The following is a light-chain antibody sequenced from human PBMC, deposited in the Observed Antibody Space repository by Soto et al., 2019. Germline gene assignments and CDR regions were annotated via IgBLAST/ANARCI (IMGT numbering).Light chain of an antibody. CDR2: RVF. J-gene: IGKJ1*01. CDR1: QSVSSN. V-gene: IGKV3-20*01. CDR3: QQFGGSPRT. Sequence: EIVMTQSPATLSVSPGERATLSCRASQSVSSNLAWYQQKPGQAPRLLIYRVFNRATGIPDRFSGSGSGTDFTLTISRLEPEDFAVYYCQQFGGSPRTFGRGTKVERK.